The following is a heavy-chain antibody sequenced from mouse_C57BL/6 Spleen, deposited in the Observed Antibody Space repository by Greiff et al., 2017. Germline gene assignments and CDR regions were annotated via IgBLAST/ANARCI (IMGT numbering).Heavy chain of an antibody. Sequence: EVKLVESGPGLVKPSQSLSLTCSVTGYSITSGYYWNWIRQFPGNKLEWLGYISYDGSNNYNPPLKNRISNTRDTSKNQFFLKLKSLTTEATATYYCARDPRTTVVATNWYFDGWGTGTTVTVSS. V-gene: IGHV3-6*01. D-gene: IGHD1-1*01. CDR1: GYSITSGYY. CDR3: ARDPRTTVVATNWYFDG. J-gene: IGHJ1*03. CDR2: ISYDGSN.